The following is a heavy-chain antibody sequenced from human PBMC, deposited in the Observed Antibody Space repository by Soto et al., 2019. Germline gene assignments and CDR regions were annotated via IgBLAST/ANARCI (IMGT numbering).Heavy chain of an antibody. J-gene: IGHJ4*02. D-gene: IGHD3-22*01. CDR2: IIPIFGTA. CDR3: ARGDYYDSSGYYPFDY. V-gene: IGHV1-69*13. CDR1: GGTFSSYA. Sequence: ASVKVSCKASGGTFSSYAISWVRQAPGQGLEWMGGIIPIFGTANYAQKFQGRVTITADESTSTAYMELSSLRSEDTAVYYCARGDYYDSSGYYPFDYWGQGTLVTVSS.